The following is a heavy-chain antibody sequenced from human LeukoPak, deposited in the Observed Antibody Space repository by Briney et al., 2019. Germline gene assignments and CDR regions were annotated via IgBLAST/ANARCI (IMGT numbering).Heavy chain of an antibody. CDR2: INHSGST. D-gene: IGHD2-21*02. J-gene: IGHJ4*02. CDR3: ARAPREATANFDY. CDR1: GGSFSGYY. Sequence: PSETLSLTCAVYGGSFSGYYWSWIRQPPGKGLEWIGEINHSGSTNYNPSLKSRVTISVDTSKNQFSLKLSSVTAADTAVYYCARAPREATANFDYWGQGTLVTVSS. V-gene: IGHV4-34*01.